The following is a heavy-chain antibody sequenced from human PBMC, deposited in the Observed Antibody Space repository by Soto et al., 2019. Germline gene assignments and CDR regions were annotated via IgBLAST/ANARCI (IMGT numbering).Heavy chain of an antibody. D-gene: IGHD1-26*01. Sequence: EVQLLESGGGLVQPGGSLRLSCAASGFTFNNYAMSWVRQAPGKGLEWVSAISGSGGSTFYADSVKGRFTISRDNSKNTLYLQMNSLRAEDTAVYYCAKGVPDYSGSYYYYGMDVWGQGTTVTVSS. J-gene: IGHJ6*02. CDR2: ISGSGGST. CDR1: GFTFNNYA. CDR3: AKGVPDYSGSYYYYGMDV. V-gene: IGHV3-23*01.